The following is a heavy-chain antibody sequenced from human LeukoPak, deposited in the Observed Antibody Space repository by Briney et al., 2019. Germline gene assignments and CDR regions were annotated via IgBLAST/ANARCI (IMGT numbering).Heavy chain of an antibody. Sequence: SETLSLTCTASGGSISNGGYYWTWVRQHPGKGLGWIGYIYNSGSTYYNPSLKSRVTTSVDTSKNQFSLNLTSVTAADTAVYYCARVVASTIYQFDYWGQGTLVTVSS. CDR3: ARVVASTIYQFDY. CDR1: GGSISNGGYY. CDR2: IYNSGST. V-gene: IGHV4-31*03. D-gene: IGHD2-15*01. J-gene: IGHJ4*02.